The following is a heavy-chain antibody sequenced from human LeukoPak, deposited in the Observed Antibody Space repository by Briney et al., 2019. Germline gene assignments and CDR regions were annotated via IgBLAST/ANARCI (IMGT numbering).Heavy chain of an antibody. CDR2: INSDGSST. D-gene: IGHD6-19*01. CDR1: GFTFSSYW. V-gene: IGHV3-74*01. CDR3: ARDIVLIAVAVRGSFDI. J-gene: IGHJ3*02. Sequence: GGSLRLSCAASGFTFSSYWMHWVRQAPGKGLVWVSRINSDGSSTNYADSVKGRFTISRDNAKNTLHLQMNSLRAEDTALYYCARDIVLIAVAVRGSFDIWGQGTMVTVSS.